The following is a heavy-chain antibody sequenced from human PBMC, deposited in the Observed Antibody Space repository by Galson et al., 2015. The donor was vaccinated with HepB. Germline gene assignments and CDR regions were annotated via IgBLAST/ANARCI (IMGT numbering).Heavy chain of an antibody. CDR1: GGTFSSYA. D-gene: IGHD3-10*01. V-gene: IGHV1-69*05. J-gene: IGHJ3*02. Sequence: SVKVSCKASGGTFSSYAISWVRQAPGQGLEWMGGIIPIFGTANYAQKFQGRVTMTRNTSISTAYMELSSLRSEDTAVYYCARGRRGSGSYFRAFDIWGQGTMVTVSS. CDR3: ARGRRGSGSYFRAFDI. CDR2: IIPIFGTA.